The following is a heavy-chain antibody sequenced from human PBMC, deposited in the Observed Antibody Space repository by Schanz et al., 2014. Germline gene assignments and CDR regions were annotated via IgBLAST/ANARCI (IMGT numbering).Heavy chain of an antibody. J-gene: IGHJ4*02. CDR3: ARDPNSVNEIDY. CDR1: GFTFSTYA. CDR2: LTGSGGGT. Sequence: EVKLLESGGHLVQPGGSLRLSCVASGFTFSTYAMSWVRQAPGKGPEWVSSLTGSGGGTYYADSVRGRFAISRDNSKNTLYLEMNSLRAEDTAVYYCARDPNSVNEIDYWGQGTLVTVSS. D-gene: IGHD5-12*01. V-gene: IGHV3-23*01.